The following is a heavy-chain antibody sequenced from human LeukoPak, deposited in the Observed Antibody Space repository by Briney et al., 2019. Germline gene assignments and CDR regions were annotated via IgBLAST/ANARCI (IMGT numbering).Heavy chain of an antibody. J-gene: IGHJ4*02. Sequence: HPGGSLRLFCAASGFTFSRYGMHWVRQAPGKGLEWVAVISYDGSNKYYADSVKGRFTISRDNSKNTLYLQMNSLRAEDTAVYYCAREVWAYDTTQALDYWGQGTLVTVSS. CDR2: ISYDGSNK. CDR1: GFTFSRYG. D-gene: IGHD3-22*01. CDR3: AREVWAYDTTQALDY. V-gene: IGHV3-30*03.